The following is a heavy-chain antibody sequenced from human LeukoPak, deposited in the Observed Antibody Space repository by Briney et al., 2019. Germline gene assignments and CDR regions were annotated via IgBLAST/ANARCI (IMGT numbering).Heavy chain of an antibody. Sequence: SETLSLTCAVYGGSFNGYYWSWIRQPPGKGLEWIGEINHSGSTNYNPSLKSRVTISVDTSKNQFSLKLSSVTAADTAVYYCARGYRTYCGGDCCYYWGQGTLVTVSS. CDR1: GGSFNGYY. CDR3: ARGYRTYCGGDCCYY. D-gene: IGHD2-21*02. CDR2: INHSGST. J-gene: IGHJ4*02. V-gene: IGHV4-34*01.